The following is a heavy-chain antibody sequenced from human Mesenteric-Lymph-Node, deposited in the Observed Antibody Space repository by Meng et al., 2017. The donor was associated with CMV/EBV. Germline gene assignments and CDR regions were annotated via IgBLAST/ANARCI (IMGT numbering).Heavy chain of an antibody. V-gene: IGHV1-2*06. D-gene: IGHD2-21*01. Sequence: SGYTFTGYYMHWVRQAPGQGLEWRGRINPNSGGTNYAQKFQGRVTMTRDTSISTAYMELSRLRSDDTAMYYCARSQLLFLNDAVDIWGLGTMVTVSS. CDR2: INPNSGGT. J-gene: IGHJ3*02. CDR3: ARSQLLFLNDAVDI. CDR1: GYTFTGYY.